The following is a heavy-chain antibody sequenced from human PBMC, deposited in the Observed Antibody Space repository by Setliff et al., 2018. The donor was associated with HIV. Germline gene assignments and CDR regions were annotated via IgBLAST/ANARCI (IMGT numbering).Heavy chain of an antibody. CDR1: GGSISSHH. CDR3: ARVGTVVTGGWIDP. CDR2: IHYSGST. J-gene: IGHJ5*02. D-gene: IGHD2-15*01. Sequence: LSLTCTVSGGSISSHHWTWIRQPPGKGLEWIGDIHYSGSTNYNSSLKSRVTITIDTSKNQFSLKVRSVTAADTAVYYCARVGTVVTGGWIDPWGQGTLVTVSS. V-gene: IGHV4-59*11.